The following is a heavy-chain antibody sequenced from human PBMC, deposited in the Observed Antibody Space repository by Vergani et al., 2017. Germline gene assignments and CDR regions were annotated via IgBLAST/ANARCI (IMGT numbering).Heavy chain of an antibody. CDR1: GDAMSSHY. Sequence: QVQLQASGPGLLKPSETLTLICTVSGDAMSSHYWSWIRQPPGKGLEAIGNIYYNVNTNYNPSLKSRVTMSLDTSKNQLSLKLTLVTTSDTAVYYCARDCPYGYGGGVGKWFDPWGQGTLVTVSS. D-gene: IGHD3-10*02. V-gene: IGHV4-59*11. CDR2: IYYNVNT. CDR3: ARDCPYGYGGGVGKWFDP. J-gene: IGHJ5*02.